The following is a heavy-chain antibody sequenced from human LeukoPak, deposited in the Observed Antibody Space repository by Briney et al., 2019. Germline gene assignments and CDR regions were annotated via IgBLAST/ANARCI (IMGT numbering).Heavy chain of an antibody. CDR3: ARFYGSGSYYWFDY. CDR1: GGSISSSSYY. J-gene: IGHJ4*02. Sequence: SETLSLTCTVSGGSISSSSYYWGWIRQPLGKGLEWIGSIYYSGSTYYNPSLKSRVTISVDTSKNQFSLKLSSVTAADTAVYYCARFYGSGSYYWFDYWGQGTLVTVSS. V-gene: IGHV4-39*01. CDR2: IYYSGST. D-gene: IGHD3-10*01.